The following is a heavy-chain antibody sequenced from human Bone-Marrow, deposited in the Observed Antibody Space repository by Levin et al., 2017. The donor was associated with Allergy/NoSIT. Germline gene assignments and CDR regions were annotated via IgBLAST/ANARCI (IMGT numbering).Heavy chain of an antibody. CDR3: EKGVPAANYYFD. V-gene: IGHV3-23*01. J-gene: IGHJ4*02. D-gene: IGHD2-2*01. CDR1: GFTFKNYA. CDR2: ISSDAVST. Sequence: LPGGSLRLSCVDSGFTFKNYAMSWVRQAPEKGPEWVATISSDAVSTYYGDSVKGRFTISRENSENTVFLQMSSLRVEDTAVYYCEKGVPAANYYFDWGPGTLVTVSS.